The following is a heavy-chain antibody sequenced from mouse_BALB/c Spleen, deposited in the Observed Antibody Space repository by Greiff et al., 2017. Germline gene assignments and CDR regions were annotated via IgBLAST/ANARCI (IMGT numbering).Heavy chain of an antibody. CDR2: IYPGNSDT. Sequence: VQLKESGTVLARPGASVKMSCKASGYTFTNNWMHWVKQRPGQGLEWIGAIYPGNSDTSYNQKFKGKAKLTAVTSTSNAYIELSSLTNEVSAIFYCTRWMITIAYWGQGTLVTVSA. D-gene: IGHD2-4*01. CDR3: TRWMITIAY. J-gene: IGHJ3*01. V-gene: IGHV1-5*01. CDR1: GYTFTNNW.